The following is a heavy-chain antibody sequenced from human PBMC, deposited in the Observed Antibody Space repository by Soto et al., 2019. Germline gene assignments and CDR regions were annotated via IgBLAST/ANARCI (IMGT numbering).Heavy chain of an antibody. D-gene: IGHD2-2*01. J-gene: IGHJ6*02. CDR2: IIPILGIA. V-gene: IGHV1-69*02. CDR3: ARGALGGDIVVVPAAPCRVGFYGMDV. Sequence: SVKVSCKASGGTFSSYTISWVRQAPGQGLEWMGRIIPILGIANYAQKFQGRVTITADKSTSTAYMELSSLRSEDTAVYYCARGALGGDIVVVPAAPCRVGFYGMDVWG. CDR1: GGTFSSYT.